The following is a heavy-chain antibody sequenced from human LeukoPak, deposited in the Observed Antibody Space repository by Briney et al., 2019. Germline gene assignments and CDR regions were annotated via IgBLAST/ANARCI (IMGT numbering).Heavy chain of an antibody. CDR1: GGYITAYH. Sequence: SETLSLTCTVSGGYITAYHWSWIRQPPGKGLEWIGYIYYSGSTNYNPSLKSRVTISVDTSKNQFSLKPSSVTAADTAVYYCAREGCSSTSCSPPDYWGQGTLVTVSS. J-gene: IGHJ4*02. D-gene: IGHD2-2*01. CDR3: AREGCSSTSCSPPDY. V-gene: IGHV4-59*01. CDR2: IYYSGST.